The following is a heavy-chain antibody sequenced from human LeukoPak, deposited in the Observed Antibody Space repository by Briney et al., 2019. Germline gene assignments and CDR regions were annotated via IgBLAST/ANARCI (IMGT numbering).Heavy chain of an antibody. D-gene: IGHD2-2*01. CDR2: MNPNSGNT. CDR1: GYTFTSYD. V-gene: IGHV1-8*01. CDR3: ARVVPAATSRDPIWYYYYGMDV. Sequence: ASVKVSCKASGYTFTSYDINWVRQATGQGLEWMGWMNPNSGNTGYAQKFQGRVTMTRNTSISTAYMELSSLRSEDTAVYYCARVVPAATSRDPIWYYYYGMDVWGQGTTVTVSS. J-gene: IGHJ6*02.